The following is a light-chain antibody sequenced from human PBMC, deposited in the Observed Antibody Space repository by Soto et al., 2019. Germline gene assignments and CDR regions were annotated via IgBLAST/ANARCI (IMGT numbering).Light chain of an antibody. CDR2: WSS. V-gene: IGKV4-1*01. J-gene: IGKJ5*01. CDR3: QQYYSSPIT. Sequence: DIVMTQSRDSLAVSLGERATINCKSSLTVLYSSNNKNYLAWYQQKPRQPPKLLSYWSSTQESGVPDRFSGSVSGTDFTLSISSLQAEDVAVYYCQQYYSSPITFGQGTRLEIK. CDR1: LTVLYSSNNKNY.